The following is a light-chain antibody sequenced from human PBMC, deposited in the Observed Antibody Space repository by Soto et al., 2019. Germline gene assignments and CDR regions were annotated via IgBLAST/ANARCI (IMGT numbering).Light chain of an antibody. CDR1: SSNIGVGYD. Sequence: QSVLTQPPSGSGAPGQRVTISFTGSSSNIGVGYDVHWYQQLPGTAPQLHIYGNSNRPSGVPDRFSGSKSGTSASLAVTGXXXXXXXXYYCQSYDSSLSGSNYVFGTGTKVTVL. V-gene: IGLV1-40*01. CDR2: GNS. J-gene: IGLJ1*01. CDR3: QSYDSSLSGSNYV.